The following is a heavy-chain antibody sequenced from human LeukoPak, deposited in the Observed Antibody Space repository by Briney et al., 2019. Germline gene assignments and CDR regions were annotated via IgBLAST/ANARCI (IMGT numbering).Heavy chain of an antibody. D-gene: IGHD6-13*01. CDR3: ARVAADGGGFDP. CDR1: GITFSLYS. CDR2: ISSTNSTI. Sequence: GGSLRLSCAASGITFSLYSMNWVRQAPGKGLEWISYISSTNSTIYYADSVKGRFIISRDNAKNSLYLQMNSLRVEDTAVYYCARVAADGGGFDPWGQGTLVTVSS. J-gene: IGHJ5*02. V-gene: IGHV3-48*01.